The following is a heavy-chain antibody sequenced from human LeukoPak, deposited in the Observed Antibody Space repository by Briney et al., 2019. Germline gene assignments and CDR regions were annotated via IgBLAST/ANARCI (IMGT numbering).Heavy chain of an antibody. CDR3: ARAPKSYPYYYYYYYMDV. CDR1: GYTFTGYY. V-gene: IGHV1-2*02. Sequence: ASVQVSCKASGYTFTGYYMHWVRQAPGQGLEWMGWINPNSGGTNYAQKFQGRDTMTRDTSISTAYMELSRLRSDDTAVYYCARAPKSYPYYYYYYYMDVWGKGTTVTVSS. CDR2: INPNSGGT. D-gene: IGHD3-10*01. J-gene: IGHJ6*03.